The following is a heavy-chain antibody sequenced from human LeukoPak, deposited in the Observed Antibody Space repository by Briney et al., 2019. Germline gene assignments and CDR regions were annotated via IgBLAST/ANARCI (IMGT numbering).Heavy chain of an antibody. CDR3: ARVDYYGSGSYYNDGYYGMDV. J-gene: IGHJ6*02. CDR2: IYHSGST. Sequence: PSETLSLTCAVSGGSISSSNWWSWVRQPPGKGLEWIGEIYHSGSTNYNPSLKSRVTISVDKSKNQFSLKLSSVTAADTAVYYCARVDYYGSGSYYNDGYYGMDVWGQGTTVTVSS. D-gene: IGHD3-10*01. V-gene: IGHV4-4*02. CDR1: GGSISSSNW.